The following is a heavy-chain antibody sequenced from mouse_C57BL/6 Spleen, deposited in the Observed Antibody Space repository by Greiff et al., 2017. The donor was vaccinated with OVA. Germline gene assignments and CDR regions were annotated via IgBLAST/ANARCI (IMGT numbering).Heavy chain of an antibody. V-gene: IGHV3-6*01. J-gene: IGHJ4*01. CDR3: AREGLLLPYAMDY. D-gene: IGHD1-1*01. Sequence: EVKLMESGPGLVKPSQSLSLTCSVTGYSITSGYYWNWIRQFPGNKLEWMGYISYDGSNNYNPSLKNRISITRDTSKNQFFLKLNSVTTEDTATYYCAREGLLLPYAMDYWGQGTSVTVSS. CDR2: ISYDGSN. CDR1: GYSITSGYY.